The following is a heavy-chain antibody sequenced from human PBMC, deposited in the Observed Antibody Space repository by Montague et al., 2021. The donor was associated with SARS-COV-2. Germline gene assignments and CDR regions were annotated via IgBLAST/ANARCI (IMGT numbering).Heavy chain of an antibody. CDR3: AGESGYSSGWRYYYVMDV. D-gene: IGHD6-19*01. CDR1: GGSISNYY. J-gene: IGHJ6*02. Sequence: SETLSLTCTVSGGSISNYYWTWIRQPAGKGLEWIGRLYTGWSTTXKPXRRSRVTMSVDTSKNQFSLNVTSVAAADTAIYYCAGESGYSSGWRYYYVMDVRGQGTPVTVS. V-gene: IGHV4-4*07. CDR2: LYTGWST.